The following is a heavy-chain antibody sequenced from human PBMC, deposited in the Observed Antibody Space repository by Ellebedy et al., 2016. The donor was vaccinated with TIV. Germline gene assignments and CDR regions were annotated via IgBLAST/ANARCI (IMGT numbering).Heavy chain of an antibody. D-gene: IGHD5-12*01. CDR1: GGSFSDYS. Sequence: GSLRLSXAVYGGSFSDYSWSWIRQPPGKGLEWIGEINHSGSTNYNPSLKSRVTLSVDTSKNQFSLKVNSVTAADTAVYYCARGIVALQPLKHFDSWGQGTLVTVSS. V-gene: IGHV4-34*01. CDR2: INHSGST. CDR3: ARGIVALQPLKHFDS. J-gene: IGHJ4*02.